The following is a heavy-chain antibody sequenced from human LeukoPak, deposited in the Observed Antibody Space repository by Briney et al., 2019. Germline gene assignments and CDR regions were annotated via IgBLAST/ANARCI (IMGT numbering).Heavy chain of an antibody. CDR2: ISSSSSYI. Sequence: PGGSLRLSCAASGFTFSSYSMNWVRQAPGKGLEWVSSISSSSSYIYYADSVKGRFTISRDNAKNSLYLQMNSLRAEDTAVYYCARSKDIRMGSKRGIEMDYWGQGTLVTVSS. V-gene: IGHV3-21*01. CDR1: GFTFSSYS. J-gene: IGHJ4*02. CDR3: ARSKDIRMGSKRGIEMDY. D-gene: IGHD5-24*01.